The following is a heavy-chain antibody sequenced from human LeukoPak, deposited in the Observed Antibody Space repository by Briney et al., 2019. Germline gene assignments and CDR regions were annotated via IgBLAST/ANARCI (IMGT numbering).Heavy chain of an antibody. CDR3: ARVVGMAFNYFEV. CDR2: IFRGGSP. CDR1: GDSITSNHW. Sequence: SETLSLTCAVSGDSITSNHWWSWVRQTPDKGLEWVWEIFRGGSPNYNPSLKSRVTISMDKSNNQFSLLVTSVTAADTALYFCARVVGMAFNYFEVWGQGIQVAVSS. V-gene: IGHV4-4*02. J-gene: IGHJ4*02. D-gene: IGHD3-3*01.